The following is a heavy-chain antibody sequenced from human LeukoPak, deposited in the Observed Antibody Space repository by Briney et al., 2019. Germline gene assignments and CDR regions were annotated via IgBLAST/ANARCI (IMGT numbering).Heavy chain of an antibody. V-gene: IGHV3-21*01. D-gene: IGHD3-3*01. CDR2: ISSSSSYI. Sequence: PGVSLRLSCAASGFTFSSYSMNWVRQAPGKGLEWVSSISSSSSYIYYADSVKGRFTISRDNAKNSLYLQMNSLRAEDTAVYYCARDGRSPFWSGLTLDYWGQGTLVTVSS. J-gene: IGHJ4*02. CDR1: GFTFSSYS. CDR3: ARDGRSPFWSGLTLDY.